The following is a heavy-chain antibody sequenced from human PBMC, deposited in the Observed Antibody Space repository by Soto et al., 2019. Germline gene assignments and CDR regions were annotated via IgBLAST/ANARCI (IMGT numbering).Heavy chain of an antibody. D-gene: IGHD3-10*01. V-gene: IGHV1-18*01. CDR1: GYTFTSYG. CDR2: ISAYNGNT. J-gene: IGHJ6*02. Sequence: QVQLVQSGAEVKKPGASVKVSCKASGYTFTSYGISWVRQAPGQGLEWMGWISAYNGNTNYAQKLQGRVTMTTDTPASTAYMKLRSLRSDDTAVYYCASSYFGSGTPYYYGMDVWGQGTTVTVSS. CDR3: ASSYFGSGTPYYYGMDV.